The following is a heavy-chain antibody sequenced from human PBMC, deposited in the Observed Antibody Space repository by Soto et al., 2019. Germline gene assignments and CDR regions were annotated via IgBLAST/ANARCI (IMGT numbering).Heavy chain of an antibody. CDR3: ARVPMVRGGNYYYYYMDV. CDR2: IYYSGST. Sequence: TSETLSLTCTVSGGSISSYYWSWIRQPPGKGLEWIGYIYYSGSTNYNPSLKSRVTISVDTSKNQFSLKLSSVTAADTAVYYCARVPMVRGGNYYYYYMDVWGKGTTVTVSS. D-gene: IGHD3-10*01. CDR1: GGSISSYY. J-gene: IGHJ6*03. V-gene: IGHV4-59*01.